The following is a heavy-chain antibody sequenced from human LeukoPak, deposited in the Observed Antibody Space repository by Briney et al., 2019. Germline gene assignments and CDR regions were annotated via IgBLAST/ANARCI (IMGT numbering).Heavy chain of an antibody. CDR1: GGSIDSNNAY. J-gene: IGHJ4*02. Sequence: SETLSLTCTVSGGSIDSNNAYWAWIRQPPGKGLEWIGSIYYSEFSHDNPSLKSRVSISVDASKNQFSLRLSSVTAADTAVYYCARVSLSSGVPFDYWGQGTLVTVSS. CDR2: IYYSEFS. V-gene: IGHV4-39*07. CDR3: ARVSLSSGVPFDY. D-gene: IGHD3-10*01.